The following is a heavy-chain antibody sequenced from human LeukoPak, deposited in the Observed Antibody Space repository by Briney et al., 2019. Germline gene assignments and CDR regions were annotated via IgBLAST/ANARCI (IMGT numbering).Heavy chain of an antibody. CDR2: INQDGSDI. Sequence: GGSLRLSCAASGFTFSPHWKAWFRQTPGKGLEGVAHINQDGSDIYYVDSVKGRFTISRDNAKNSLFLQMNGLRAEDTAVYYCATSSGSSYWGQGTLVTVSS. V-gene: IGHV3-7*01. CDR1: GFTFSPHW. D-gene: IGHD6-25*01. CDR3: ATSSGSSY. J-gene: IGHJ4*02.